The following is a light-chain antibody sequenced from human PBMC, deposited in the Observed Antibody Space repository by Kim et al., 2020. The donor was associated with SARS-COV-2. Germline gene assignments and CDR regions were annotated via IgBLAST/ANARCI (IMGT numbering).Light chain of an antibody. CDR1: KLGDKY. Sequence: GSPGQTASIACSGDKLGDKYACWYQQKPGQSPVLVIYQDSKRPSGIPERFSGSNSGNTATLTISGTQAMDEADYYCQAWDSSTYVFGTGTKVTVL. CDR2: QDS. J-gene: IGLJ1*01. V-gene: IGLV3-1*01. CDR3: QAWDSSTYV.